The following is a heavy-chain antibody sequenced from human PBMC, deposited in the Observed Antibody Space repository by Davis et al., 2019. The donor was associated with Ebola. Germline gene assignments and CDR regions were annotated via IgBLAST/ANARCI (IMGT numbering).Heavy chain of an antibody. CDR1: GFTFDDYG. CDR3: ASTTGFYYYYGMDV. D-gene: IGHD4-17*01. Sequence: GESLKISCAASGFTFDDYGMSWVRQAPGKGLEWLSGLNWNGGSTGYADSVKGRFTISRDNSKNTLYLQMNSLRAEDTAVYYCASTTGFYYYYGMDVWGQGTTVTVS. J-gene: IGHJ6*02. CDR2: LNWNGGST. V-gene: IGHV3-20*04.